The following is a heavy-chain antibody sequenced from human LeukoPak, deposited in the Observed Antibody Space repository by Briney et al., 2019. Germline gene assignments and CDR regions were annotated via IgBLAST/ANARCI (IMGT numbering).Heavy chain of an antibody. Sequence: GASVKVSCKASGYTFTNYGISWVRQAPGQGLEWMGWISAYNGNTNYAQKLQGRVTMTTDTSTSTAYMELRSLRSDDTAVYYCARGLFGYYDSSGYYFFDYWGQGTLVTVSS. CDR2: ISAYNGNT. J-gene: IGHJ4*02. V-gene: IGHV1-18*01. D-gene: IGHD3-22*01. CDR3: ARGLFGYYDSSGYYFFDY. CDR1: GYTFTNYG.